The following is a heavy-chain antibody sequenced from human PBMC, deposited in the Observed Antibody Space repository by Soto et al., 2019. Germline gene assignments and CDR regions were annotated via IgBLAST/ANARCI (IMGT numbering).Heavy chain of an antibody. Sequence: QLHMQESVPGPVKPWETLSLTCTVSGASISSSGYYWAWIRQPPGKGLEWIGNIDYSGSTYYNPSLKSRVAFSVDTSKNQFSLKVTSVTAADTAVYYCARHVSVSGFDYYFDQWGQGTLVTVSS. D-gene: IGHD5-12*01. CDR2: IDYSGST. J-gene: IGHJ4*02. CDR3: ARHVSVSGFDYYFDQ. CDR1: GASISSSGYY. V-gene: IGHV4-39*01.